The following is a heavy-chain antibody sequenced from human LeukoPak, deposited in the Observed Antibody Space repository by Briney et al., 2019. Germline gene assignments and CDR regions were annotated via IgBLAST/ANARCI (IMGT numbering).Heavy chain of an antibody. Sequence: GGSLRLSCAASGFTFSSYAMMWVRQAPGKRLEWISSITGSGDGTYYADSVRGRFTISRDNFDNTLYLQVNSLRADDTAVYFCVKGFVHPTYYFDYWGQGTLVTVSS. CDR2: ITGSGDGT. V-gene: IGHV3-23*01. CDR1: GFTFSSYA. D-gene: IGHD3-10*01. J-gene: IGHJ4*02. CDR3: VKGFVHPTYYFDY.